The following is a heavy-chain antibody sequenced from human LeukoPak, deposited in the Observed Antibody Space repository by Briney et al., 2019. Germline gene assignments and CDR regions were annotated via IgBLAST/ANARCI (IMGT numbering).Heavy chain of an antibody. V-gene: IGHV4-39*01. D-gene: IGHD3-22*01. Sequence: SETLSLTCTVSGGSISSSSYYWGWIRQPPGKGLEWIGSIYYSGSTYYNPSLKSRVTISVDTSKNQFSLKLSSVTAADTAAYYCANLKEYYYDSSGYHNWFDPWGQGTLVTVSS. CDR2: IYYSGST. CDR3: ANLKEYYYDSSGYHNWFDP. J-gene: IGHJ5*02. CDR1: GGSISSSSYY.